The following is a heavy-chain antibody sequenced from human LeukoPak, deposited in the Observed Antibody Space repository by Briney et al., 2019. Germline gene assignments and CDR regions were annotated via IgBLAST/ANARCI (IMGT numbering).Heavy chain of an antibody. CDR3: ARDPPLDGWGDY. D-gene: IGHD3-10*01. Sequence: ASVKVSCKASGYTFTGYYMHWVRQAPGQGLEWMGWINPNSGGTNYAQKFQGRVTMTRDTSISTAYMELSRLRSDDTAVYYCARDPPLDGWGDYWGQGTLVTVSS. CDR1: GYTFTGYY. J-gene: IGHJ4*02. V-gene: IGHV1-2*02. CDR2: INPNSGGT.